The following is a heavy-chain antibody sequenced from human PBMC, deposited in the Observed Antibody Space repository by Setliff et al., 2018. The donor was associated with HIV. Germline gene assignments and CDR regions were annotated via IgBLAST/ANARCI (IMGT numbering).Heavy chain of an antibody. D-gene: IGHD5-12*01. CDR1: GFTFSPYW. Sequence: GGSLRLSCAASGFTFSPYWMHWVRQAPGKGLVWVSYISSSGSTIYYADSVKGRFTISRDNAKNSLYLQMNSLRAEDPAVYYCARVMIGYSGYDAFDYWGQGTLVTVS. CDR2: ISSSGSTI. CDR3: ARVMIGYSGYDAFDY. J-gene: IGHJ4*02. V-gene: IGHV3-48*04.